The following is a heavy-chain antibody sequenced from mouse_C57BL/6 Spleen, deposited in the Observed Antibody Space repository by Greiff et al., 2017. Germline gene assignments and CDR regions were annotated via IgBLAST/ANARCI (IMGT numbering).Heavy chain of an antibody. CDR3: ARHEEKVPYDYGSMDY. Sequence: QVQLQQSGAELVKPGASVKLSCKASGYTFTEYTIHWVKQRSGQGLGWIGWFYPGSGSIKYNEKFKDKATLTADKSSSTVYMELSRLTSEDSAVYFCARHEEKVPYDYGSMDYWGQGTSVTVSS. J-gene: IGHJ4*01. CDR2: FYPGSGSI. D-gene: IGHD2-4*01. V-gene: IGHV1-62-2*01. CDR1: GYTFTEYT.